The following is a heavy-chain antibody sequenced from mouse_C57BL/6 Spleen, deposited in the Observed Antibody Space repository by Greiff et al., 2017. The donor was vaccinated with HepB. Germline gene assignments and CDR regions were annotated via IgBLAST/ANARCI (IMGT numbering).Heavy chain of an antibody. V-gene: IGHV1-52*01. CDR1: GYTFTSYW. Sequence: QVQLQQSGAELVRPGSSVKLSCKASGYTFTSYWMHWVKQRPIQGLEWIGNIDPSDSETHYNQKFKDKATLTVDKSSSTAYMQLSSLTSEDSAVYYCARYRYGDWYFDVWGTGTTVTVSS. D-gene: IGHD1-1*02. CDR2: IDPSDSET. J-gene: IGHJ1*03. CDR3: ARYRYGDWYFDV.